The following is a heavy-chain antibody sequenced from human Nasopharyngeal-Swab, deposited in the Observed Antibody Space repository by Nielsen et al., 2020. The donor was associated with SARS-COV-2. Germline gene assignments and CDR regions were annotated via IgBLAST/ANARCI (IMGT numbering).Heavy chain of an antibody. CDR1: GFTFTSYA. CDR3: ARVRVGTTNFDY. Sequence: ISCAASGFTFTSYAMHWVRQAPGQGLEWMAVISYDGSNKYYADSVKGRFTISRDNSKNTLYLQMNSLRAEDTAVYYCARVRVGTTNFDYWGQGTLVTVSS. CDR2: ISYDGSNK. V-gene: IGHV3-30-3*01. D-gene: IGHD1-26*01. J-gene: IGHJ4*02.